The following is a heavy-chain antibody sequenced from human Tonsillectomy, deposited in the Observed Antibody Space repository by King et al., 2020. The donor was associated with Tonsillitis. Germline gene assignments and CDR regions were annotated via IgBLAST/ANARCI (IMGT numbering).Heavy chain of an antibody. Sequence: DVQLVQSGAEVKKPGESLRISCQGSGYSFTSHWINWVRQMPGKGLEWMGRIDPSDSYTDYSPSFQGHVTISADKSISTAYLQLSSLKASDTAMYYCARRCSGGRCYTAYYFDYWGQGTLVTVSS. CDR1: GYSFTSHW. J-gene: IGHJ4*02. CDR3: ARRCSGGRCYTAYYFDY. V-gene: IGHV5-10-1*03. D-gene: IGHD2-15*01. CDR2: IDPSDSYT.